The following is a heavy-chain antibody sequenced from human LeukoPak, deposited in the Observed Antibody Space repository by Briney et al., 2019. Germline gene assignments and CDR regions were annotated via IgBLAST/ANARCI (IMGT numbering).Heavy chain of an antibody. CDR1: GYTFTSYD. V-gene: IGHV1-8*01. D-gene: IGHD5-18*01. CDR3: ARQDTAMVMYNY. Sequence: ASVKVSCKASGYTFTSYDINWVRQATGQGLEWMGWMNPNSGNTGYAQKFQGRVTMTRDTSTSTVYMELSSLRSEDTAVYYCARQDTAMVMYNYWGQGTLVTVSS. J-gene: IGHJ4*02. CDR2: MNPNSGNT.